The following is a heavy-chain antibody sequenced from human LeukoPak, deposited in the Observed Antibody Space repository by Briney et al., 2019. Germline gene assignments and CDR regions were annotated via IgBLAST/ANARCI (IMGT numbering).Heavy chain of an antibody. D-gene: IGHD1-26*01. V-gene: IGHV1-69*01. CDR2: IIPIFGTA. J-gene: IGHJ3*02. Sequence: SVKVSCKASGGTFSIYAISWVRQAPGQGLEWMGGIIPIFGTANYAQKFQGRVTITADESTSTAYMELSSLRSEDTAVYYCASPQGGSYHVDAFDIWGQGTMVTVSS. CDR3: ASPQGGSYHVDAFDI. CDR1: GGTFSIYA.